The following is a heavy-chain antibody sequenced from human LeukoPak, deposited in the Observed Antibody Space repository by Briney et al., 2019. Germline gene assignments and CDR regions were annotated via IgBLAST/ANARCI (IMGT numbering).Heavy chain of an antibody. CDR3: AKNTKPTLVTPDF. CDR2: IPYDGSNT. CDR1: GFSFSSYG. V-gene: IGHV3-30*18. D-gene: IGHD4-23*01. Sequence: GGSLRLSCAASGFSFSSYGMHWVCQAPGKGLEWVAVIPYDGSNTYYADSVKGRFTISRDNSKNTLYLQMNSLRVEDSAVYYCAKNTKPTLVTPDFWGQGTLVTVSS. J-gene: IGHJ4*02.